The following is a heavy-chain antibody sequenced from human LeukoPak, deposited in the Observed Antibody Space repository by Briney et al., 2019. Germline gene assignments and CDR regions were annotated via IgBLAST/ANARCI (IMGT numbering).Heavy chain of an antibody. D-gene: IGHD2-2*01. V-gene: IGHV4-39*01. CDR1: AASISSSSHH. J-gene: IGHJ4*02. CDR3: ARHRSTYPFDY. Sequence: PSETLSLTCTISAASISSSSHHWGWIRQSPGKGLEWIGSIYYGQTIYYNPSLNSRVTISVVTSKDQFTLQLNSVTAADTAVYYCARHRSTYPFDYWGQGTLVTVSS. CDR2: IYYGQTI.